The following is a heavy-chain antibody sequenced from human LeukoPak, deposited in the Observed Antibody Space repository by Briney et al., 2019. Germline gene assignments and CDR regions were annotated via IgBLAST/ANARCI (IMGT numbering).Heavy chain of an antibody. CDR1: GGSISSSSYY. CDR2: IYYSGST. CDR3: ARDRIAVSDY. Sequence: SETLSLTCTVSGGSISSSSYYWGWIRQPPGKGLEWIGSIYYSGSTYYNPSLKSRVTISVDTSKNQFSLKLSSVTAADTAVYYCARDRIAVSDYWGQGTLVTVSS. J-gene: IGHJ4*02. D-gene: IGHD6-19*01. V-gene: IGHV4-39*07.